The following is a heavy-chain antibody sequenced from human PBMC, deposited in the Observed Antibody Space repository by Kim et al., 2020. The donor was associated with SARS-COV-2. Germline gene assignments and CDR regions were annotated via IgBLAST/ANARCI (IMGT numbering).Heavy chain of an antibody. Sequence: GGSLRLSCAASGFTFDNYAMYWVRQAPGKGLEWVSLITGDGGITYYADSVKGRFTISRDNNKNSLFLQMNSLRPEDTAFYYCAKDIFAAAGGFGDYWGQGTLVTVSS. V-gene: IGHV3-43*02. J-gene: IGHJ4*02. CDR2: ITGDGGIT. CDR1: GFTFDNYA. CDR3: AKDIFAAAGGFGDY. D-gene: IGHD6-13*01.